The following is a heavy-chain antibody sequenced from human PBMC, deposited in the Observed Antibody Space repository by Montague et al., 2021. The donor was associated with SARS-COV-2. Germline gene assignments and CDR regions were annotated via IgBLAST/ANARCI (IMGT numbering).Heavy chain of an antibody. CDR2: IYTSGST. D-gene: IGHD3-10*01. J-gene: IGHJ6*02. V-gene: IGHV4-61*02. CDR3: ARVGVGTMVRGVIPAYYYYGMDV. Sequence: TLSLTCTVPGGSISSGSYYWSWIRQPAGKGLEWIGRIYTSGSTNYNPSLKSRVTISVDTSKNQFSLKLSSVTAADTAVYYCARVGVGTMVRGVIPAYYYYGMDVWGRGTTVTVSS. CDR1: GGSISSGSYY.